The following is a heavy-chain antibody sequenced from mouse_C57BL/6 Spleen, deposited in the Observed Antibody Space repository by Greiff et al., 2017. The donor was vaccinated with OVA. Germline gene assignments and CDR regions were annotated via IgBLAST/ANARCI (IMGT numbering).Heavy chain of an antibody. V-gene: IGHV1-55*01. Sequence: QVQLQQPGAELVKPGASVKLSCKASGYTFTSYWITWVKQRPGQGLEWIGDIYPGRGSTNYNAKFKGKATLTVDTSSSTAYMQLSSLTSEDSAVYYCARKEVATYYFDYWGQGTTLTVSS. J-gene: IGHJ2*01. CDR3: ARKEVATYYFDY. D-gene: IGHD1-1*02. CDR2: IYPGRGST. CDR1: GYTFTSYW.